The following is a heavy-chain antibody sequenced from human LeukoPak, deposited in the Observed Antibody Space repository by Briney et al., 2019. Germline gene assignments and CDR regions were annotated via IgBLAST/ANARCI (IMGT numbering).Heavy chain of an antibody. J-gene: IGHJ3*02. CDR1: GFTFSSYS. D-gene: IGHD1-26*01. V-gene: IGHV3-21*01. Sequence: GGSLRLSCAASGFTFSSYSMNWVRQAPGKGLEWVSSISSSSSYIYYADSVKGRFTISRGNAKNSLYLQMNSLRAEDTAVYYCARARVGATIDDAFDIWGQGTMVTVSS. CDR2: ISSSSSYI. CDR3: ARARVGATIDDAFDI.